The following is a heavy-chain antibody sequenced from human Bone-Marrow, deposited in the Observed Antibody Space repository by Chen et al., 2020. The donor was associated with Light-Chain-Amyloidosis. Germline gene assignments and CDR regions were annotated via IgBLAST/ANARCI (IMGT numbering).Heavy chain of an antibody. CDR1: GFTFTTYG. J-gene: IGHJ4*02. CDR3: SRDAVAPGDTDY. D-gene: IGHD1-1*01. CDR2: ISAGGDSM. V-gene: IGHV3-48*03. Sequence: QLVESGGRLVQPGGSLRLSCAASGFTFTTYGMNWVRQAPGKGLEWVSYISAGGDSMYYADSVKGRFTVSRDDARNSLFLQMNSLRAEDTAVYYCSRDAVAPGDTDYWGQGTLVTVSS.